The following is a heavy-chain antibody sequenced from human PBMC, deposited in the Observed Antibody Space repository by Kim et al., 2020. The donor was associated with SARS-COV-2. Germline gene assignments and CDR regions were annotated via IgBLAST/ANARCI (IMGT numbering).Heavy chain of an antibody. D-gene: IGHD2-15*01. CDR1: GFTFSTYG. J-gene: IGHJ6*02. V-gene: IGHV3-30*18. Sequence: GGSLRLSCAASGFTFSTYGMHWVRQAPGKGLEWVAVISYDGSNKYYADSVKGRFTISRDNSKNTLYLQMNSLRAEDTAVYYCAKAGYCSGGSCYYYGMDVWGQGTTVTVSS. CDR3: AKAGYCSGGSCYYYGMDV. CDR2: ISYDGSNK.